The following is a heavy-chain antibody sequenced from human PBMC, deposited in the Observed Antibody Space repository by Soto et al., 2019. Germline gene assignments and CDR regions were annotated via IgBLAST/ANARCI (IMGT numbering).Heavy chain of an antibody. D-gene: IGHD1-26*01. CDR3: AGGIMYSGSYQH. V-gene: IGHV3-48*03. J-gene: IGHJ4*02. CDR1: GFTFSSYE. Sequence: QAGGSLRLSCAASGFTFSSYEMAWVRQAPGKGLQWVSYISNTGSEIRYADSVRGRFTISRDNAKNSLYLQLNSLRDEDTGLYYCAGGIMYSGSYQHWGQGTLVTVSS. CDR2: ISNTGSEI.